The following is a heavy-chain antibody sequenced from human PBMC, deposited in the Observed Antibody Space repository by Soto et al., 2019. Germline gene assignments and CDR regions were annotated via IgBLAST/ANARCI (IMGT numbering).Heavy chain of an antibody. CDR3: AREGGSYDSGGYLIRGAFDI. D-gene: IGHD3-22*01. V-gene: IGHV4-31*03. Sequence: SETLSLTCIVSGDSISRIDYYWTWIRQHPEKGLEWIGNIYFRGNTYYSPSLESRLTISVDTSKNQFSLKLTSVTAADTAVYYCAREGGSYDSGGYLIRGAFDIWGQGTMVTVSS. J-gene: IGHJ3*02. CDR1: GDSISRIDYY. CDR2: IYFRGNT.